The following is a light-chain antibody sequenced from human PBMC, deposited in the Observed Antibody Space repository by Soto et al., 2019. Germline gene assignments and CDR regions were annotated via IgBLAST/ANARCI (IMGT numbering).Light chain of an antibody. CDR3: QQFNSYPPLT. CDR1: QGISSA. J-gene: IGKJ2*01. CDR2: DAS. Sequence: AIQLTQSPSSLSASVGDRVTITCRASQGISSALAWYQQKPGKAPKLLIYDASSLEXXXXXXXXXXXXXXXXXXXXSSLQPEDFATYYCQQFNSYPPLTFGQGTKLEIK. V-gene: IGKV1-13*02.